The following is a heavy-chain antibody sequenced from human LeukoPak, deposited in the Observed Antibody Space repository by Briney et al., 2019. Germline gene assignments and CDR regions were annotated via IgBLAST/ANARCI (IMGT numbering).Heavy chain of an antibody. V-gene: IGHV3-48*03. D-gene: IGHD2-2*01. Sequence: GGSLRLSCAASGFTFSSYEMNWVRQAPGKGLEWVSYISSSGSTIYYADSVKGRFTISRDNAENSLYLQMNSLRAEDTAVYYCARIRIPGWYFDLWGRGTLVTVSS. CDR3: ARIRIPGWYFDL. J-gene: IGHJ2*01. CDR1: GFTFSSYE. CDR2: ISSSGSTI.